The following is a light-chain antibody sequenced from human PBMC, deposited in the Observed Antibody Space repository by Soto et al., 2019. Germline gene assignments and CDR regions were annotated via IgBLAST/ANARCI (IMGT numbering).Light chain of an antibody. Sequence: QSVLTQPPSVSGAPGQTITISCTGSRSNVGANYDVHWYQVLPGAGPRLLIYKNNNRPSGVPDRFSGSKSGTSASLAITGLRAEDEADYYCQSYDNILSGRLFGGGTKLTVL. CDR3: QSYDNILSGRL. CDR1: RSNVGANYD. CDR2: KNN. V-gene: IGLV1-40*01. J-gene: IGLJ3*02.